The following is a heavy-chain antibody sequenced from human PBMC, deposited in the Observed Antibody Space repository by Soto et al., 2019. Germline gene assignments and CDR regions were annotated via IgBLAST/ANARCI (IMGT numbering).Heavy chain of an antibody. CDR1: GFTFSSYA. Sequence: GGSLRLSCAASGFTFSSYAMSWVRQAPGKGLEWVSAISGSGGSTYYADSVKGRFTISRDNSKNTLYLQMNSLRAEDTAVYYCAKAYYDFWSGYYEYYFDYWGQGTLVTVSS. CDR3: AKAYYDFWSGYYEYYFDY. CDR2: ISGSGGST. J-gene: IGHJ4*02. D-gene: IGHD3-3*01. V-gene: IGHV3-23*01.